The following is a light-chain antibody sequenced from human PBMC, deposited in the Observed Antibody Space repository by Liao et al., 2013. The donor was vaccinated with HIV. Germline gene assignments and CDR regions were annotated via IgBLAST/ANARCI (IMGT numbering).Light chain of an antibody. J-gene: IGLJ1*01. V-gene: IGLV3-1*01. CDR3: QAWDSSTNYV. Sequence: SYELIQPPSVSVSPGQTASITCSGDKLDNKYTCWYQQRPGQSPILVIYQDTKRPSGISDRFSGSNSGNTATLTISGTQALDEADYYCQAWDSSTNYVFGTGTQVTVL. CDR1: KLDNKY. CDR2: QDT.